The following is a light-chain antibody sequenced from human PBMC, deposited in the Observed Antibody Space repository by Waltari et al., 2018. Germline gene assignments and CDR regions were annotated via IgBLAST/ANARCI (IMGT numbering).Light chain of an antibody. CDR2: DVV. V-gene: IGLV2-14*03. J-gene: IGLJ3*02. CDR3: CSYKRGATWV. CDR1: SSDVGGYDY. Sequence: QSVLTQPASVSGSPGQSITISCTGTSSDVGGYDYVSWYQQSPGKAPKLIIYDVVKRPSGVSTRFSPSKADNTASLTIAGLQAEDEGDYYCCSYKRGATWVFGGGTALTVL.